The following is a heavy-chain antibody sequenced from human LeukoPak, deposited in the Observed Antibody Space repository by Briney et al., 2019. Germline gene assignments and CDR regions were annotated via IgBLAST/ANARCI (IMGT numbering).Heavy chain of an antibody. CDR2: INPNSGGT. CDR3: ARAPSWYYYMDV. V-gene: IGHV1-2*02. CDR1: GYTFTGYY. Sequence: GASVKVSCKASGYTFTGYYMPWVRQAPGQGLEWMGWINPNSGGTNYAQKFQGRVTMTRDTSISKAYMELSRLRSDDTAVYYCARAPSWYYYMDVWGKGTTVTVSS. J-gene: IGHJ6*03.